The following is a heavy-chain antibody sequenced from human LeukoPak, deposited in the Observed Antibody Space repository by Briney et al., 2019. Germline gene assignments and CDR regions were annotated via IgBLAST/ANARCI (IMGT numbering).Heavy chain of an antibody. J-gene: IGHJ6*03. V-gene: IGHV3-30*02. CDR2: IRYDGSNK. CDR3: ARDATPPITIFGVVIAYYYYYYMDV. Sequence: PGGSLRLSCAASGFTFSSYGMHWVRQAPGKGLEWVAFIRYDGSNKYYADSVKGRFTISRDNSKNTLYLQMNSLRAEDTALYYCARDATPPITIFGVVIAYYYYYYMDVWGKGTTVTVSS. CDR1: GFTFSSYG. D-gene: IGHD3-3*01.